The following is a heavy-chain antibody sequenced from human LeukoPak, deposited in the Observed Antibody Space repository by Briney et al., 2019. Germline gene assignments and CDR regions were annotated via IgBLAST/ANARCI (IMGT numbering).Heavy chain of an antibody. D-gene: IGHD2-15*01. J-gene: IGHJ4*02. Sequence: PGGSLRLSCAASGFTVSSNYMSWVRQAPGKGLEWVSVIYSGGGTYYADSVKGRFTISRDNSKNTLYLQMNSLRAEDTAVYYCARALRVGRYSADYWGQGTLVTVSS. CDR3: ARALRVGRYSADY. CDR2: IYSGGGT. CDR1: GFTVSSNY. V-gene: IGHV3-53*01.